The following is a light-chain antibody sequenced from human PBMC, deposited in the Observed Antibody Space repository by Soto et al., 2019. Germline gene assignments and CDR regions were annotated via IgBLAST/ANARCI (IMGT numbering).Light chain of an antibody. Sequence: QSVLTQPPSASGTPGQRVTISCSGSSSNIGSNYVYWYQQFPGSAPKLLIYRNDQRPSGVPDRFSGSKSGTSAPLAISGPRSEDEADYYCAAWEDSLSAVVFGGGTKLTVL. CDR1: SSNIGSNY. CDR3: AAWEDSLSAVV. CDR2: RND. J-gene: IGLJ2*01. V-gene: IGLV1-47*01.